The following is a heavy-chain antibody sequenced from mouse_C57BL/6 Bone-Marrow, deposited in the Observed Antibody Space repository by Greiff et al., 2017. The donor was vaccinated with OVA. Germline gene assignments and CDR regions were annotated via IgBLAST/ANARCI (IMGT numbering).Heavy chain of an antibody. CDR2: INPSSGYT. Sequence: VQLQQSGAELAKPGASVKLSCKASGYTFTSYWMHWVKQRPGQGLEWIGYINPSSGYTKYNQKFKDKDTLNAEKSSSTAYMQLSSLTDEDSAVYYCARGDWAFDYWGQGTTLTVSS. D-gene: IGHD4-1*01. V-gene: IGHV1-7*01. J-gene: IGHJ2*01. CDR1: GYTFTSYW. CDR3: ARGDWAFDY.